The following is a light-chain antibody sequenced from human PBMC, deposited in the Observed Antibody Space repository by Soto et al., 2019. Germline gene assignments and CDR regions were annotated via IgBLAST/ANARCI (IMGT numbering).Light chain of an antibody. CDR2: GAS. Sequence: IVLTQSPGTLSLSPGERATLSCRASQSVSSTYIAWYQQNPGQAPRLLIYGASSRATGIPGRFSGSGSGTDFTLIISRLEPIDFAVYFCQQYGRSPPFTVGQVTKVEIK. CDR3: QQYGRSPPFT. J-gene: IGKJ2*01. V-gene: IGKV3-20*01. CDR1: QSVSSTY.